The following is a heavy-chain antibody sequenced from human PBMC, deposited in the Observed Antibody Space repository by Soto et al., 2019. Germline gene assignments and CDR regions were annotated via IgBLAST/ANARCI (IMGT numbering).Heavy chain of an antibody. CDR3: ARSRGIDHSSYYGMDV. V-gene: IGHV1-24*01. D-gene: IGHD6-13*01. Sequence: VSLTVSCRFSGYTLTELSMHWVRQAPVIVLEWMGGFDPEDGETIYAQKFQGRVTMTEDTSTDTAYMELSSLRSEDTAVYYCARSRGIDHSSYYGMDVWGQGTTVTVS. CDR2: FDPEDGET. CDR1: GYTLTELS. J-gene: IGHJ6*02.